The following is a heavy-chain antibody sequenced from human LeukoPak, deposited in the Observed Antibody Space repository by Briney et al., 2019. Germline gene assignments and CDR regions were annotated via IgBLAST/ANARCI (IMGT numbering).Heavy chain of an antibody. J-gene: IGHJ4*02. CDR2: IKQDGSEK. CDR3: ARSQWLETYYFDY. V-gene: IGHV3-7*01. CDR1: GFTFSSYW. D-gene: IGHD6-19*01. Sequence: PGGPLRLSCAASGFTFSSYWMSWVRQAPGKGLEWVANIKQDGSEKYYVDSVKGRFTISRDNAKNSLYLQMNSLRAEDTAVYYCARSQWLETYYFDYWGQGTLVTVSS.